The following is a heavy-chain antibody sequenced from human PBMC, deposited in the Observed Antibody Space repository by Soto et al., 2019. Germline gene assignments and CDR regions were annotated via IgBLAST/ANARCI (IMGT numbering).Heavy chain of an antibody. CDR1: GFSFSSHG. CDR2: VSFDGNNE. Sequence: GGSLRLSCTASGFSFSSHGMHWVRQAPGKGLEWVAVVSFDGNNEYYIDSVKGRFTISRDNSRNTLYLQMNNLRTEDTALYYCARDEDTAWWGFDSWGQGTLVTVSS. CDR3: ARDEDTAWWGFDS. V-gene: IGHV3-30*03. J-gene: IGHJ4*02. D-gene: IGHD5-18*01.